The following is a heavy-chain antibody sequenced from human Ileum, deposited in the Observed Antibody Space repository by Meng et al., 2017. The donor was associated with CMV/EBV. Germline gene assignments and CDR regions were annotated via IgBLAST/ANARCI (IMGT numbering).Heavy chain of an antibody. CDR2: ITDTGSLI. CDR3: VASSVIAPFY. D-gene: IGHD3-16*02. Sequence: LSCAASVFNFKVYCMGWIRQAPGKGLEWISYITDTGSLIYYADSIRGRFTISRDNAKNALYLQMNSLRAEDAAVYYCVASSVIAPFYWGQGTLVTVSS. CDR1: VFNFKVYC. V-gene: IGHV3-11*04. J-gene: IGHJ4*02.